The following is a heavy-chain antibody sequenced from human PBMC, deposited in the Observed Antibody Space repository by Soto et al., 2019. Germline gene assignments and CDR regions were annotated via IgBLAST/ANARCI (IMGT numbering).Heavy chain of an antibody. D-gene: IGHD1-26*01. Sequence: QVQLVQSGAEVKKPGSSVKVSCKASGGTFSSYGISWVRQAPGRGLEWMGGIIPIFGTANYAQKFQGRVTITADESTSTAYMELSSLRSEDTAVYYCARVRSHSGNPPDYYYGMDVWGQGTTVTVSS. V-gene: IGHV1-69*01. CDR1: GGTFSSYG. CDR2: IIPIFGTA. CDR3: ARVRSHSGNPPDYYYGMDV. J-gene: IGHJ6*02.